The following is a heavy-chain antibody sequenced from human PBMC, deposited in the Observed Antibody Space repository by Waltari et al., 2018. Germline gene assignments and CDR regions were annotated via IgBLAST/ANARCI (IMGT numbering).Heavy chain of an antibody. D-gene: IGHD3-3*01. CDR3: ARGDGGSGLGASDI. Sequence: QVQLVESGGGVVQSGRSLRLSCVGSGFTFINHGMNWVRQAPGKGLEWVAGIWYDGSNKNYVDSVKGRFTISRDNSKNTLYLEMNSLRAEDTAVYFCARGDGGSGLGASDIWGQGTMVTVSS. V-gene: IGHV3-33*01. J-gene: IGHJ3*02. CDR2: IWYDGSNK. CDR1: GFTFINHG.